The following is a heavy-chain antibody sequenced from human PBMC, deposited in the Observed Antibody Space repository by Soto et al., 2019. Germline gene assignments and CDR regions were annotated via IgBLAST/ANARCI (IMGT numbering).Heavy chain of an antibody. Sequence: SETLSLTCTVYGASISYGNYAWSWIRQTPGKGLEWIGYINHLETTFYNPSFESRLTLSIDRAKNQFSLNLNSMSAADRAVYFCARGGGSDSFDYWGQGILVTVSS. D-gene: IGHD1-26*01. J-gene: IGHJ4*02. CDR1: GASISYGNYA. CDR2: INHLETT. CDR3: ARGGGSDSFDY. V-gene: IGHV4-30-2*01.